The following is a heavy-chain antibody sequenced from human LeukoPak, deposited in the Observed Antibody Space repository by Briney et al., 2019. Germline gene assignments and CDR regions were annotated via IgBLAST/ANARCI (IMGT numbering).Heavy chain of an antibody. J-gene: IGHJ4*02. Sequence: SVKVSCKASGYTFTSYGISWVRQAPGQGLEWMGGIIPIFGTANYAQKFQGRVTITADESTSTAYMELSSLRSEDTAVYYCARAPVDTAMVYFDYWGQGTLVTVSS. D-gene: IGHD5-18*01. CDR1: GYTFTSYG. CDR2: IIPIFGTA. V-gene: IGHV1-69*13. CDR3: ARAPVDTAMVYFDY.